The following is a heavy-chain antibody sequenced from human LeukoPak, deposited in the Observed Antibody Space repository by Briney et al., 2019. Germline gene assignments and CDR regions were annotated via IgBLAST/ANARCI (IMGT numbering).Heavy chain of an antibody. V-gene: IGHV3-23*01. Sequence: GGSLRLSCAASGFTFSNYAVSWVRQAPGKGLEWVSAISGSGGPTYYADSVRGRFSISRDNSDNTLFLQMNSLRAEDTAVYYCAKQSFSGYTSGWDWYFDLWGRGTLVTVSS. J-gene: IGHJ2*01. CDR2: ISGSGGPT. CDR3: AKQSFSGYTSGWDWYFDL. D-gene: IGHD6-25*01. CDR1: GFTFSNYA.